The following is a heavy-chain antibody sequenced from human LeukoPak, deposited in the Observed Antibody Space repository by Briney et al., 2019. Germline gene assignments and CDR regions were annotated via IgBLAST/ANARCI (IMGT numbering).Heavy chain of an antibody. Sequence: GGSLRLSCAASGFTFSSAWMHWVRQAPGTGLVWVSRITDDATTTYADSVKGRFTISRDNAKNSLFLQMNSLRDEDTAVYYCARDVAYAFDIWGQGTMVTVSS. CDR3: ARDVAYAFDI. CDR1: GFTFSSAW. CDR2: ITDDATT. V-gene: IGHV3-74*03. J-gene: IGHJ3*02.